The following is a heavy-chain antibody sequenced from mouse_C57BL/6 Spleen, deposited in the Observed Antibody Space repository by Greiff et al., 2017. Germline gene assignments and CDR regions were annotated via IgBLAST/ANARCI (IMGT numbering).Heavy chain of an antibody. J-gene: IGHJ2*01. CDR3: TRSGYSRGDY. CDR1: GYTFTDYE. V-gene: IGHV1-15*01. Sequence: VQRVESGAELVRPGASVTLSCKASGYTFTDYEMHWVKQTPVHGLEWIGAIDPETGGTAYNQKFKGKAILTADKSSSTAYMELRSLTSEDSAVYYCTRSGYSRGDYWGQGTTLTVSS. CDR2: IDPETGGT. D-gene: IGHD3-1*01.